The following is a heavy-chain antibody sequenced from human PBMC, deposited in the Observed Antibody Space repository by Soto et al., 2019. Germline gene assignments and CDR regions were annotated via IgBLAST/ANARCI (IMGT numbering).Heavy chain of an antibody. J-gene: IGHJ5*02. CDR2: ISQSGAT. CDR1: GGSITSVAYS. D-gene: IGHD2-8*01. Sequence: PSETLSLTCAVSGGSITSVAYSWSWIRQPPGKVLELLGYISQSGATYYTPSLERRVTISMDTSKNAFSLNLSSVNAEDTAVYYCARGIWNIEEMLSRFYFDXWGPGTLVTVSX. V-gene: IGHV4-30-2*01. CDR3: ARGIWNIEEMLSRFYFDX.